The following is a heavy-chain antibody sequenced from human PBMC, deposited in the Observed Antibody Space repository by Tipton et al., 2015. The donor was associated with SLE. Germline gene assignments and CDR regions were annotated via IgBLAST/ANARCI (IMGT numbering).Heavy chain of an antibody. J-gene: IGHJ4*02. Sequence: TLSLTCAVYGGPFSGYYWSWIRQPPGKGLEWIGEINHSGSTNYNPSLKSRVTISVDTSKNQFSLKLSSATAADTAVYYCARGPGSPRPFDYWGQGTLVTASS. CDR3: ARGPGSPRPFDY. V-gene: IGHV4-34*01. CDR2: INHSGST. D-gene: IGHD6-13*01. CDR1: GGPFSGYY.